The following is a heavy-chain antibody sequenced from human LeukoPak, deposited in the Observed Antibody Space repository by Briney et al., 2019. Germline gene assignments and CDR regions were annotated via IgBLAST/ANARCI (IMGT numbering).Heavy chain of an antibody. CDR1: GGSISSYY. Sequence: KPSETLSLTCTVSGGSISSYYWSWIRQPPGKGLEWNGYIYYSGSTNYNPSLKSRVTISVDTSKNQFSLKLSSVTAADTAVYYCAREGEDGDYTFDYWGQGTLVTVSS. J-gene: IGHJ4*02. CDR2: IYYSGST. CDR3: AREGEDGDYTFDY. V-gene: IGHV4-59*01. D-gene: IGHD4-17*01.